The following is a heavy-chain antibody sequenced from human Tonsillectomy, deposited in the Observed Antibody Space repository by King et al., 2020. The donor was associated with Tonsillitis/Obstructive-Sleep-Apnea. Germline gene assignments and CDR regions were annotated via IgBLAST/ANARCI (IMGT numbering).Heavy chain of an antibody. CDR3: AAGVVVAATPYWYFDL. CDR1: VFTFTSSS. V-gene: IGHV1-58*01. CDR2: IGGGSGDT. Sequence: QLVQSGPEVKKPGTSVKVSCKASVFTFTSSSVQWVRQARGQRVERIGWIGGGSGDTNYAQKCQERVTIPRDMSTSTAYMELRSLRSEDTAVYYCAAGVVVAATPYWYFDLWGRGTLVTVSS. D-gene: IGHD2-15*01. J-gene: IGHJ2*01.